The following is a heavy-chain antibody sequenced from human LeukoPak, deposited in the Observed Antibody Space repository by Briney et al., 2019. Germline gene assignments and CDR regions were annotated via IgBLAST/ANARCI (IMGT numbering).Heavy chain of an antibody. CDR2: INQDGSEK. J-gene: IGHJ4*02. D-gene: IGHD4-11*01. Sequence: GGSLRLSCAASGFTFSNYWMSWLRQAPGKGLEWVANINQDGSEKYYVDSVRGRFTISRDNAENSLYLQMNSLRAEDTAVYYCARTWMYSNYFRGQGTLVTVSS. CDR1: GFTFSNYW. V-gene: IGHV3-7*03. CDR3: ARTWMYSNYF.